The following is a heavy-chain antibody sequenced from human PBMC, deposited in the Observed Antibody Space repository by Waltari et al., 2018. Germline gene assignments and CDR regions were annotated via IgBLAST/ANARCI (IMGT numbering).Heavy chain of an antibody. V-gene: IGHV3-64D*06. CDR2: IATEGGNT. CDR3: AKDAGYSYDC. Sequence: EVQLVQSGGGLVQPGGSLRLSCSASGFTLKNYDMFWVRQATGKGLEYVSVIATEGGNTYYSDSVKGRFSISRDDSKNTLYLQMTSLRDEDTAVYYCAKDAGYSYDCWGQGTLVIVSS. CDR1: GFTLKNYD. D-gene: IGHD5-18*01. J-gene: IGHJ4*02.